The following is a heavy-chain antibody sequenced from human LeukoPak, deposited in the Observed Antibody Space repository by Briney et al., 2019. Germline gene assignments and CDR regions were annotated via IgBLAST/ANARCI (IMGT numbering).Heavy chain of an antibody. V-gene: IGHV3-23*01. Sequence: GGSLRLSCAASGFSILTYTMYWVRQAPGKGLEWVSGIRNSDGNTYYADSVQGRFTISSDSSKNTLFLQMNNLRAEDAALYYCAKGLERESRLDSWGQGTLVIVSS. CDR2: IRNSDGNT. CDR1: GFSILTYT. CDR3: AKGLERESRLDS. J-gene: IGHJ4*02. D-gene: IGHD1-1*01.